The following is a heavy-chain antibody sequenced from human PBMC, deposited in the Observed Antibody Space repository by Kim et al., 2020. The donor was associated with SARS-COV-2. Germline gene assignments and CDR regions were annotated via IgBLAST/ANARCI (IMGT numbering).Heavy chain of an antibody. CDR1: GGSISSSSYY. V-gene: IGHV4-39*01. D-gene: IGHD3-3*01. J-gene: IGHJ5*02. CDR3: ARHSLRFLEWANWFDP. Sequence: SETLSLTCTVSGGSISSSSYYWGWIRQPPGKGLEWIGSIYYSGSTYYNPSLKSRVTISVDTYKNQFSLKLSSVTAADTAVYYCARHSLRFLEWANWFDPWGQGTLVTVSS. CDR2: IYYSGST.